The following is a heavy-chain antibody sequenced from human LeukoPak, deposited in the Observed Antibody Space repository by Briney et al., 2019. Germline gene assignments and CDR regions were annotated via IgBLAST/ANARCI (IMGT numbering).Heavy chain of an antibody. Sequence: GASVKVSCKASGYTFTSYGISWVRQAPGQGLEWMGWISAYNGNTNYAQKLQGRVTMTTDTSTSTAYMELRSLRSDDTAVCYCARHVVGATTYYFDYWGQGTLVTVSS. CDR1: GYTFTSYG. V-gene: IGHV1-18*01. J-gene: IGHJ4*02. CDR3: ARHVVGATTYYFDY. CDR2: ISAYNGNT. D-gene: IGHD1-26*01.